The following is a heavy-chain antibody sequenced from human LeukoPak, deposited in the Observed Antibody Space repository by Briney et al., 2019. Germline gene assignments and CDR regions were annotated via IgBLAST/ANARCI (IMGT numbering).Heavy chain of an antibody. CDR2: IYYSGST. CDR1: GDSISTSSYY. V-gene: IGHV4-39*01. D-gene: IGHD3-22*01. Sequence: PSETLSLTCTVSGDSISTSSYYWGWIRPPPGKGLGWLGSIYYSGSTYYNPSLKSRVTISVNTSKNQFSLNLYSVTAADTAVFYCARSYYYDYRQIDYWGQGTLVTVSS. CDR3: ARSYYYDYRQIDY. J-gene: IGHJ4*02.